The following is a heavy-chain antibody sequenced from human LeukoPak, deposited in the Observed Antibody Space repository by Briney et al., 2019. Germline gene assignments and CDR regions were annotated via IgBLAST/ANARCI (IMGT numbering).Heavy chain of an antibody. CDR2: INPNSGGT. Sequence: ASVKVSCKASGYTFTGYYMHWVRQAPGQGLEWMGWINPNSGGTNYAQKFQGRVTMTRDTSISTAYMELSRLRSDDTAVYYCARGYYGSGSRPGHYYYMDVWGKGTTVTVSS. J-gene: IGHJ6*03. CDR3: ARGYYGSGSRPGHYYYMDV. D-gene: IGHD3-10*01. V-gene: IGHV1-2*02. CDR1: GYTFTGYY.